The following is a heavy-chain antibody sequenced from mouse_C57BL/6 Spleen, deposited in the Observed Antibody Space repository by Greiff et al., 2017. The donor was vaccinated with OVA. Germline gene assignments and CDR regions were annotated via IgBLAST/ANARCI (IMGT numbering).Heavy chain of an antibody. J-gene: IGHJ4*01. V-gene: IGHV1-76*01. CDR2: IYPGSGNT. D-gene: IGHD2-5*01. Sequence: VQLQESGAELVRPGASVKLSCKASGYTFTDYYINWVKQRPGQGLEWIARIYPGSGNTYYNEKFKGKATLTAEKSSSTAYMQLSSLTSEDSAVYFCARTSYSRDAMDYWGQGTSVTVSS. CDR1: GYTFTDYY. CDR3: ARTSYSRDAMDY.